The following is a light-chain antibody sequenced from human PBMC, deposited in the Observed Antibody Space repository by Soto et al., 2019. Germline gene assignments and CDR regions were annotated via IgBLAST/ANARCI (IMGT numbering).Light chain of an antibody. V-gene: IGKV3-11*01. J-gene: IGKJ5*01. CDR1: QSVSRY. CDR3: QQRTDWPMT. Sequence: EIVLTQSPATLSLSPGERATLSCRASQSVSRYVAWYQQRPGQAPRLLIYGASNRATGIPARFSGSGSGTDFTLTISSLEAEDFAVYSCQQRTDWPMTCGQGTLLEIK. CDR2: GAS.